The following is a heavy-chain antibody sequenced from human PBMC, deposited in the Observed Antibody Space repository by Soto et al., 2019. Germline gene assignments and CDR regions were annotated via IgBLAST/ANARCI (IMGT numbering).Heavy chain of an antibody. V-gene: IGHV1-46*01. D-gene: IGHD3-22*01. Sequence: ASVKVSCKASGCTFTSYYMHWVRQAPGQGLEWMGIINPSGGSTSYAQKFQGRVTMTRDTSTSTVYMELSSLRSEDTAVYYCARGIGITIIVVVSGIAFDIWGQGTMVTVSS. CDR1: GCTFTSYY. CDR2: INPSGGST. CDR3: ARGIGITIIVVVSGIAFDI. J-gene: IGHJ3*02.